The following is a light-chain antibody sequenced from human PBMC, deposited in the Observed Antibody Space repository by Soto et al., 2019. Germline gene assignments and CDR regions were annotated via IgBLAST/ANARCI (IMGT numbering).Light chain of an antibody. V-gene: IGKV1-27*01. J-gene: IGKJ4*01. CDR1: QDIGNF. CDR3: QKCKVAPFT. Sequence: DILMTQSPSSLSAFVGDRVTITCRASQDIGNFLAWYQQKPGKVPKLLIYAASTLQSGVPSRFSGSGSGTDFTLTISSLQPEDVATYYCQKCKVAPFTFGGGTKVEIK. CDR2: AAS.